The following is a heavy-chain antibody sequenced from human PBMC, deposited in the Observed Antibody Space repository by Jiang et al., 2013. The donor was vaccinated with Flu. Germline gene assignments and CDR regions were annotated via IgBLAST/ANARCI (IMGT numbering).Heavy chain of an antibody. CDR1: GGTFSSYA. V-gene: IGHV1-69*04. CDR2: IIPILGIA. D-gene: IGHD3-16*01. J-gene: IGHJ4*02. Sequence: GAEVKKPGSSVKVSCKASGGTFSSYAISWVRQAPGQGLEWMGRIIPILGIANYAQKFQGRVTMTRDTSTSTVYMELSSLRSEDTALYFCARDRGTDYGGGSPDYWGQGTLVTVSS. CDR3: ARDRGTDYGGGSPDY.